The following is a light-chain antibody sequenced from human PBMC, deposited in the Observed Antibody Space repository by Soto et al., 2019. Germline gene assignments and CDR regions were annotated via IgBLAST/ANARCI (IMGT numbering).Light chain of an antibody. CDR2: GAY. J-gene: IGKJ1*01. V-gene: IGKV3-20*01. CDR1: QSVSSSY. Sequence: EIVLTQSPGTLSLSPGERATLSCRASQSVSSSYLAWYQHKPGQAPRLLIFGAYSRATGIPDRFSGSGSGTDFTLTISRLEPEDFAVYFCQQYSSSPRTFGQGTKVEI. CDR3: QQYSSSPRT.